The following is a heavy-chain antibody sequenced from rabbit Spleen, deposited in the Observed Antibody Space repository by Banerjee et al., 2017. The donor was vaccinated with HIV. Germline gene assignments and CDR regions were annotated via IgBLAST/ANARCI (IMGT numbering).Heavy chain of an antibody. CDR2: IDRDTLT. J-gene: IGHJ4*01. D-gene: IGHD2-1*01. CDR1: GFSVSAVR. CDR3: ARDGVYGDYSTGDL. Sequence: EESGGDLVKPGASLTLTCTASGFSVSAVRMCWVRQAPGKGLEWLGCIDRDTLTWYASWAKGRFTITRSTSLNTVTLQLNSLTAADTATYFCARDGVYGDYSTGDLWGPGTLVTVS. V-gene: IGHV1S47*01.